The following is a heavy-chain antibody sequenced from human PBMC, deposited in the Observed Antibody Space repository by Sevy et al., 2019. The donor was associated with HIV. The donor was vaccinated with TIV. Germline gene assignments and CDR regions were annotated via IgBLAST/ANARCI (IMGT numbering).Heavy chain of an antibody. Sequence: GGSLRLSCAASGFTFSSYAMIWVRQAPGKGLEWVSTIGSGNSVYYADSVKGRFTISRDNSRNTLYLQMKSLRVEDTDVYYCVRYRVTWGPGGGPRQFDQWGQGTLVTVSS. CDR1: GFTFSSYA. J-gene: IGHJ4*02. V-gene: IGHV3-23*01. D-gene: IGHD3-16*01. CDR3: VRYRVTWGPGGGPRQFDQ. CDR2: IGSGNSV.